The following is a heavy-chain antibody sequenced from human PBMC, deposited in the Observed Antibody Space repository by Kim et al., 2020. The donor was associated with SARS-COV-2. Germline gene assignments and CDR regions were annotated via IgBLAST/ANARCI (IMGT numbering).Heavy chain of an antibody. J-gene: IGHJ1*01. CDR3: ATDLYYGSGSYPGEYFQH. Sequence: GGSLRLSCAASGFTFSSYGMHWVGQAPGKGLEWVAVISYDGSNKYYADSVKGRFTISRDNSKNTLYLQMNSLRAEDTAVYYCATDLYYGSGSYPGEYFQHWGQGTLVTVSS. D-gene: IGHD3-10*01. CDR2: ISYDGSNK. CDR1: GFTFSSYG. V-gene: IGHV3-33*05.